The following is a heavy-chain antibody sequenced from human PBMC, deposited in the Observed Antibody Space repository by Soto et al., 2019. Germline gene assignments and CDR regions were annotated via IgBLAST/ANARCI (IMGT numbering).Heavy chain of an antibody. CDR2: ICHSGST. D-gene: IGHD6-19*01. J-gene: IGHJ6*02. CDR3: ARSISVAGTHFYYGMDV. CDR1: DGSISNGGYS. V-gene: IGHV4-30-2*01. Sequence: PLSLTWGVSDGSISNGGYSWSWIRQPPGKGVEWIGYICHSGSTYYNPAVQSRLTIPVDRSKNQFSLKLRSVTAADTPVYYCARSISVAGTHFYYGMDVWGQGTTVTLSS.